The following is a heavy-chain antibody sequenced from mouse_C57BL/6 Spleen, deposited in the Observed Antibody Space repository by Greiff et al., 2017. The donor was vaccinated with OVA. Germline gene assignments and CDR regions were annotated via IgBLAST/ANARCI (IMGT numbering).Heavy chain of an antibody. Sequence: EVQLVESGEGLVKPGGSLKLSCAASGFTFSSYAMSWVRQTPEKRLEWVAYISSGGDYIYYADTVKGRFTISRDNARNTLYLQMSSLKSEDTAMYYCTRGTTVVEGYAMDYWGQGTSVTVSS. CDR3: TRGTTVVEGYAMDY. D-gene: IGHD1-1*01. CDR1: GFTFSSYA. CDR2: ISSGGDYI. J-gene: IGHJ4*01. V-gene: IGHV5-9-1*02.